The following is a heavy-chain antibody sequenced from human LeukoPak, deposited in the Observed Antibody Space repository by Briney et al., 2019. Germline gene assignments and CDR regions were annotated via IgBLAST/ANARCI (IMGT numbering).Heavy chain of an antibody. D-gene: IGHD1-14*01. CDR3: ANYIRNPHYYMDV. CDR1: GVSFDSKY. Sequence: SETLSLTCSVSGVSFDSKYWSWLRQPPGKGLEGIGYIYTSGSTNFNPSLRSRVAMSIDTSKNQFSLKVYSVTAADTAVYYCANYIRNPHYYMDVWGKGTTVIVSS. J-gene: IGHJ6*03. V-gene: IGHV4-4*09. CDR2: IYTSGST.